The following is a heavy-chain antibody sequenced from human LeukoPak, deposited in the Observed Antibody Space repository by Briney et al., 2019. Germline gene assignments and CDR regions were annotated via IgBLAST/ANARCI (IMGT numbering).Heavy chain of an antibody. J-gene: IGHJ4*02. CDR1: GFTFSSYG. D-gene: IGHD6-13*01. Sequence: PGGSLRLSCAASGFTFSSYGMHWVRQAPVKGLEWVAFIRYDGSNKYYADSVKGRFTISRDNSKNTLYLQMNSLRAEDTAVYYCAKEGSSWYYFDYWGQGTLVTVSS. CDR3: AKEGSSWYYFDY. V-gene: IGHV3-30*02. CDR2: IRYDGSNK.